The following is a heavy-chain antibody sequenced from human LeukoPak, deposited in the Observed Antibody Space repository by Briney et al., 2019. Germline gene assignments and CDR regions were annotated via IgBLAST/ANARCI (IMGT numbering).Heavy chain of an antibody. J-gene: IGHJ4*02. CDR2: INSDGSST. CDR1: GFTFSSYW. Sequence: GGSLRLSCAASGFTFSSYWMHWVRQAPGKGLVWVSRINSDGSSTSYADSVKGRFTISRDNSKNTLYLQMNSLRAEDTAVYYCASIPLGSGWFGAGDYWGQGTLVTVSS. V-gene: IGHV3-74*01. D-gene: IGHD6-19*01. CDR3: ASIPLGSGWFGAGDY.